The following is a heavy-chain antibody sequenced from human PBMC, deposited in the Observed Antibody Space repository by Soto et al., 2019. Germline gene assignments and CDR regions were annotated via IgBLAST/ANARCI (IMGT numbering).Heavy chain of an antibody. Sequence: GGSLRLSCAASGFTFSSYAMHWVRQAPGKGLEWVAVISYDGSNKYYADSVKGRFTISRDNSKNTLYLQLNSLRAEDTAVYYCAKEFGSTWIDHWGEGTLVTVSS. J-gene: IGHJ4*02. CDR2: ISYDGSNK. CDR1: GFTFSSYA. CDR3: AKEFGSTWIDH. D-gene: IGHD6-13*01. V-gene: IGHV3-30-3*01.